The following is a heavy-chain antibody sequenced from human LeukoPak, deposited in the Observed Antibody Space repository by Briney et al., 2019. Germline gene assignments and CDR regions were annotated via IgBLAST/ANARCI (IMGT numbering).Heavy chain of an antibody. Sequence: ASVKVSCKASGYTFTGYYMHWVRQAPGQGLEWMGWMKPNSGNTGYAQKFQGRVTITRNTSISTAYMELSSLRSEDTAVYYCARLYSSGWHRDYWGQGTLVTVSS. CDR2: MKPNSGNT. J-gene: IGHJ4*02. CDR3: ARLYSSGWHRDY. D-gene: IGHD6-19*01. CDR1: GYTFTGYY. V-gene: IGHV1-8*01.